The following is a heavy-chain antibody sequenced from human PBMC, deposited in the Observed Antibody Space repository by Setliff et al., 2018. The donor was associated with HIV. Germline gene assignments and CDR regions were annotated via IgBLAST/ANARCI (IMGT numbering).Heavy chain of an antibody. Sequence: KTSETLSLTCTVSGASFTTHYWSLIRQPPGKGLEWTGCISTSGSTNYNPSLKSRVTLSIDMSKNQFSLKMSSVTAADTAVYYCTRLAGGYADYWGQGTLVTVSS. V-gene: IGHV4-4*09. CDR1: GASFTTHY. CDR2: ISTSGST. J-gene: IGHJ4*02. D-gene: IGHD5-12*01. CDR3: TRLAGGYADY.